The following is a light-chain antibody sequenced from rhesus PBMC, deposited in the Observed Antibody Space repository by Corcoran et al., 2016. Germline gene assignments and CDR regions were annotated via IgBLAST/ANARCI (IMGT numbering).Light chain of an antibody. CDR1: QDMGSD. CDR3: LQHNIYPFT. CDR2: SAS. J-gene: IGKJ3*01. Sequence: DIQMTQSPSSLSASVGDTVTITCRASQDMGSDLNWFQQKPGQAPNLLIYSASSLESGVPSRFSGSGAGTEFTLTISSLQPEDFAAYYCLQHNIYPFTFGPGTKLDI. V-gene: IGKV1-28*01.